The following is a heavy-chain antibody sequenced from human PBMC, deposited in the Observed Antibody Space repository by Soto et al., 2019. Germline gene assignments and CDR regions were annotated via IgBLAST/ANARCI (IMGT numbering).Heavy chain of an antibody. J-gene: IGHJ4*02. Sequence: GGSLRLSCAASEITFSAYAMGWVRQTPGKGLEWVSGISANTLGTYYADSVKGRFTISRDNSKNTLYLQMNSLRAEDTAVYYCAKDLGSSGWFYYDYWGQGTLVTVSS. CDR1: EITFSAYA. V-gene: IGHV3-23*01. CDR3: AKDLGSSGWFYYDY. D-gene: IGHD6-19*01. CDR2: ISANTLGT.